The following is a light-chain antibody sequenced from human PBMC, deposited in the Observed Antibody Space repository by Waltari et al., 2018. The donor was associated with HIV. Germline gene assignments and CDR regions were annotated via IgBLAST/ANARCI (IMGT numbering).Light chain of an antibody. CDR3: CSYAGSSTFVV. CDR2: EVS. CDR1: SRDVGSYYL. J-gene: IGLJ2*01. V-gene: IGLV2-23*02. Sequence: QAALTQPASVSGSPGQSITIYCTGTSRDVGSYYLISWYQQHPGKAPKLMIYEVSKRPSGVSNRFSGSKSGNTASLTISGLQAEDEADYYCCSYAGSSTFVVFGGGTKLTVL.